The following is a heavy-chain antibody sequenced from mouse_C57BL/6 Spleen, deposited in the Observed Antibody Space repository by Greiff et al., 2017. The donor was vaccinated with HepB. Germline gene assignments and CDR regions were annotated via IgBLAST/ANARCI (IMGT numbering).Heavy chain of an antibody. CDR2: IDPETGGT. CDR1: GYTFTDYE. Sequence: VKLQESGAELVRPGASVTLSCKASGYTFTDYEMHWVKQTPVHGLEWIGAIDPETGGTAYNQKFKGKAILTADKSSSTAYMELRSLTSEDSAVYYCTRRDYDEGGYYAMDYWGQGTSVTVSS. J-gene: IGHJ4*01. D-gene: IGHD2-4*01. CDR3: TRRDYDEGGYYAMDY. V-gene: IGHV1-15*01.